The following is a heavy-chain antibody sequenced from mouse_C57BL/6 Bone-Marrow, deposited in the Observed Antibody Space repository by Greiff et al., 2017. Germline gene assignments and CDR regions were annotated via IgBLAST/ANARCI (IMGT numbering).Heavy chain of an antibody. J-gene: IGHJ1*03. CDR2: IRNTANGYTT. Sequence: DVMLVESGGGLVQPGGSLSLSCAASGFTFTDYYMSWVRQPPGKALEWLGFIRNTANGYTTEYSASVKGRFTISRDKAQRTLYIQRNVLRAEDRATEFGARYCARSNHWYFDVWGTGTTVTVSS. V-gene: IGHV7-3*01. CDR3: ARYCARSNHWYFDV. D-gene: IGHD1-1*01. CDR1: GFTFTDYY.